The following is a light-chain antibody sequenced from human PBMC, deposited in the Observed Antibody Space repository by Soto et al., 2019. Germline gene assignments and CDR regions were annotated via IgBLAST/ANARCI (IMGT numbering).Light chain of an antibody. CDR3: AAWDDSLSGVV. CDR1: SSNIGSNS. J-gene: IGLJ3*02. Sequence: QSVLTQAPSASGTPGQRVTISCSGSSSNIGSNSVYWFQHFPGSAPKLLIYFNEQRPSGVPDRFSGSKSGTSASLAISGLRSEDEADYYCAAWDDSLSGVVFGGGTKLTVL. V-gene: IGLV1-47*01. CDR2: FNE.